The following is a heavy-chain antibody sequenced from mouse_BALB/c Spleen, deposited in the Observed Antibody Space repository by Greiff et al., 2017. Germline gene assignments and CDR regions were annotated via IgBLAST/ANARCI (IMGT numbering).Heavy chain of an antibody. D-gene: IGHD2-4*01. V-gene: IGHV1S137*01. CDR2: ISTYYGDA. J-gene: IGHJ4*01. CDR1: GYTFTDYA. Sequence: VKLVESGAELVRPGVSVKISCKGSGYTFTDYAMHWVKQSHAKSLEWIGVISTYYGDASYNQKFKGKATMTVDKSSSTAYMELARLTSEDSAIYYCARERGLMITTGGYAMDYWGQGTSVTVSS. CDR3: ARERGLMITTGGYAMDY.